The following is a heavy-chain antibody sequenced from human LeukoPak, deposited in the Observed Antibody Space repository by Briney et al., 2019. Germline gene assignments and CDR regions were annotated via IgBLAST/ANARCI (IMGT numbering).Heavy chain of an antibody. CDR3: ARDLLTARGFQH. D-gene: IGHD6-6*01. CDR1: GFTFDDYG. Sequence: PGGSLRLSCAASGFTFDDYGMNWVRQAPGKGLEWVSGINWNGGSTGYADSVRGRFTISRDNTKNSLYLQMNSLRAEDTALYYCARDLLTARGFQHWGQGTLVTVSS. CDR2: INWNGGST. V-gene: IGHV3-20*04. J-gene: IGHJ1*01.